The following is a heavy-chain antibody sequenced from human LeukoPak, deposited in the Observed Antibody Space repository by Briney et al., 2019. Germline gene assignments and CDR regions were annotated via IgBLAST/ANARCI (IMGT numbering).Heavy chain of an antibody. V-gene: IGHV3-23*01. Sequence: GGSLRLSCAASRFTFNSYAMSWVRQAPGKGLEWVSVIGGSNGITFYVGSVKGRFTISRDNSKDTLYLQMNSLRAEDTAVYYCAKDLGMGGGSCFANWGQGTLVTVSS. CDR2: IGGSNGIT. J-gene: IGHJ4*02. CDR3: AKDLGMGGGSCFAN. D-gene: IGHD2-15*01. CDR1: RFTFNSYA.